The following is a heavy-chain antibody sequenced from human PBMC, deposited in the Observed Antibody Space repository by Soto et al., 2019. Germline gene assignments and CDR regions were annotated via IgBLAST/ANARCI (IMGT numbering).Heavy chain of an antibody. V-gene: IGHV2-5*01. D-gene: IGHD3-10*01. CDR3: AHGDPLDFHY. CDR2: LYWNGIE. J-gene: IGHJ4*02. Sequence: QITLKESGPTLVKPTQTLTLTCTLSVFSLSSSGVAVGWIRQPPGKALEWLALLYWNGIERYSPSLKSRLTITKDTSKNQVVLTMTTMDPVDTATYFCAHGDPLDFHYWGQGTLVTVSP. CDR1: VFSLSSSGVA.